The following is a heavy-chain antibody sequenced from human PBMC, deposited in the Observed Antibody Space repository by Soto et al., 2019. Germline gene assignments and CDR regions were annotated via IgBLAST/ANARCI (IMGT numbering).Heavy chain of an antibody. CDR1: GFTFSSYG. CDR3: AKSGGSGSYYTPIDY. J-gene: IGHJ4*02. Sequence: PVGSLRLSCAASGFTFSSYGMHWVRQAPGKGLEWVAVISYDGSNKYYADSVKGRFTISRDNSKNTLYLQMNSLRAEDTAVYYCAKSGGSGSYYTPIDYWGQGTLVTVSS. CDR2: ISYDGSNK. V-gene: IGHV3-30*18. D-gene: IGHD3-10*01.